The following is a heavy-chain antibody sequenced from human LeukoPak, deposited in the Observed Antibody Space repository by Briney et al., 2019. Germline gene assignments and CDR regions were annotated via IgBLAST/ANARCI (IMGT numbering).Heavy chain of an antibody. J-gene: IGHJ4*02. CDR3: ARHRRHCSSTSCSDSGYDDY. V-gene: IGHV4-34*01. CDR2: INHSGST. D-gene: IGHD2-2*01. Sequence: SETLSLTCAVYGGSFSGYYWSWIQPPGKGLEWFGEINHSGSTNYNPSLKSRVTISVDTSKNQFSLKLSSVTAADTAVYYCARHRRHCSSTSCSDSGYDDYWGQGTLVTVSS. CDR1: GGSFSGYY.